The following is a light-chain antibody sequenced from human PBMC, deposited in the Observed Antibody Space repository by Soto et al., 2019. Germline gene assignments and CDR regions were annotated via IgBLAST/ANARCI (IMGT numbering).Light chain of an antibody. CDR3: QSYDSSLSGVV. CDR2: GNS. Sequence: QSVLTQPPSVSGAPGQRVTISCTGSSSNIGAGSDVHWYQQLPGTAPKLLIYGNSNRPSGVPDRFSGSKSGTSASLAITGLQAEDEADYCCQSYDSSLSGVVFGGGTKLTVL. J-gene: IGLJ2*01. CDR1: SSNIGAGSD. V-gene: IGLV1-40*01.